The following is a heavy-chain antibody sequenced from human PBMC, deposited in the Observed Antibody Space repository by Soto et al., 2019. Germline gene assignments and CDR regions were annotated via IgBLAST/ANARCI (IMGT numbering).Heavy chain of an antibody. Sequence: GGSLRLSCVASGFALSNYQMDWVRQAPGKGLEWVSYIGNSVNAIYYAGSVRGRFTISRDNAKNSLFLQMNGLRAEDTAVYYCARDLTGYAMDVWGQGTTVTVSS. CDR3: ARDLTGYAMDV. CDR1: GFALSNYQ. CDR2: IGNSVNAI. V-gene: IGHV3-48*03. D-gene: IGHD3-9*01. J-gene: IGHJ6*02.